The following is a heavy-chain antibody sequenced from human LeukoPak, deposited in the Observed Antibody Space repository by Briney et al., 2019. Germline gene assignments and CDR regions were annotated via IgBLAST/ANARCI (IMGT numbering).Heavy chain of an antibody. V-gene: IGHV3-20*04. Sequence: GGSLRLSCAASGFTFDDYGMSWVRQAPGKGLEWVSGINWNGGSTGYADSVKGRFTISRDNAKNSLYLQMNSLRAEDTAVYYCARGSGYYYIDYWGQGTLVTVSS. CDR3: ARGSGYYYIDY. J-gene: IGHJ4*02. CDR1: GFTFDDYG. CDR2: INWNGGST. D-gene: IGHD3-22*01.